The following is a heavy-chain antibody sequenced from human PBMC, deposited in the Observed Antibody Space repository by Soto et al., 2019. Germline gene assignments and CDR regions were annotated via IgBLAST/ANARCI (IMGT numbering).Heavy chain of an antibody. D-gene: IGHD2-2*01. CDR1: GGTFSSYT. J-gene: IGHJ4*02. CDR3: AREPYCSSTSCYGY. Sequence: GASVKVSCKASGGTFSSYTISWVRQAPGQGLEWMGRIIPILGIANYAQKFQGRVTITADKSTSTAYMELSSLRSEDTAVYYCAREPYCSSTSCYGYWGKGALVTVS. CDR2: IIPILGIA. V-gene: IGHV1-69*04.